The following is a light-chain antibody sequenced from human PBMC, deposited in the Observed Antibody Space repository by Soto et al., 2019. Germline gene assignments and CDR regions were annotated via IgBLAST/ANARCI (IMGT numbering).Light chain of an antibody. CDR1: QTVSGNY. CDR2: GAS. Sequence: EIVLTQSPATLSLSPGERATLSCRASQTVSGNYVAWYQQKPGQTPRPLIYGASSRATGIPDRFSGSGSGTDFTLTISRLEPEDFAVYHCQQYGDSPLTFGGGTKVDIK. V-gene: IGKV3-20*01. J-gene: IGKJ4*01. CDR3: QQYGDSPLT.